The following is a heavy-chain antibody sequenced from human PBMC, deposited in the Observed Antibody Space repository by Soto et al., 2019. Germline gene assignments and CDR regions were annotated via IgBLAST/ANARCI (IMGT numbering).Heavy chain of an antibody. D-gene: IGHD2-15*01. CDR3: ARVVVVASGRIYFDY. CDR2: IYYSGST. V-gene: IGHV4-59*01. Sequence: PSETLSLTCTVSGGSISSYYWSWIRQPPGKGLEWIGYIYYSGSTNYNPSLKSRVTISVDTSKNQFSLKLSSVTAADTAVYYCARVVVVASGRIYFDYWGQRPLVTVSS. J-gene: IGHJ4*02. CDR1: GGSISSYY.